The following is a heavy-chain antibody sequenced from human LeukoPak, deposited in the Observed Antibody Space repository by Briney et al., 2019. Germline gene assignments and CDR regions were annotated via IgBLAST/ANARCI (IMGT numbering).Heavy chain of an antibody. V-gene: IGHV3-7*01. J-gene: IGHJ3*02. CDR1: GFTFSNAW. CDR2: IKQDGSEK. CDR3: ARWSSTSCYDCAFDI. Sequence: GGSLRLSCAASGFTFSNAWMSWVRQAPGKGLEWVANIKQDGSEKYYVDSVKGRFTISRDNAKNSLYLQMNSLRAEGTAVYYCARWSSTSCYDCAFDIWGQGTMVTVSS. D-gene: IGHD2-2*01.